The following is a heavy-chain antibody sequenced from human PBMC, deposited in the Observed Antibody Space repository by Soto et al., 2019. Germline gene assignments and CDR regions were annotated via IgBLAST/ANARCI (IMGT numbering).Heavy chain of an antibody. CDR2: IYYSGST. V-gene: IGHV4-31*03. CDR1: GASISRGAYY. D-gene: IGHD7-27*01. CDR3: ARGILSNWGPENWFDP. Sequence: SETLSLTCSVSGASISRGAYYWSWIRQHPGKGLEWIGNIYYSGSTYYNPSLKSRITISVDTSKNQFSLKLNSVTAEDTAVYYCARGILSNWGPENWFDPWGQGTLVTVSS. J-gene: IGHJ5*02.